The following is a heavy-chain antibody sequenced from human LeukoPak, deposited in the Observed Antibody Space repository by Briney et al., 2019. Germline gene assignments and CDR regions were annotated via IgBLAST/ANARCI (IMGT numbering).Heavy chain of an antibody. V-gene: IGHV1-69*04. CDR1: GGTFSSYA. D-gene: IGHD2-2*01. Sequence: SVKVSCKASGGTFSSYAISWVRQAPGQGLEWMGRIIPILGIANYAQKFQGRVTITADKSTSTAYMELSSRRPEDTAVYYCARFMYCISTSCSTAFDYWDQGTLVTVSS. CDR2: IIPILGIA. CDR3: ARFMYCISTSCSTAFDY. J-gene: IGHJ4*02.